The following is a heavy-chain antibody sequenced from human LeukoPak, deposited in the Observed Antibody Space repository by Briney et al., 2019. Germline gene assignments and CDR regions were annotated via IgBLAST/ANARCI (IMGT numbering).Heavy chain of an antibody. V-gene: IGHV4-4*02. CDR3: ARVRVFLVASGSRPFDP. Sequence: SGTLSLTCAVSGGSISSSNWWSWIRQPPGKGLEWIGEIYHSGSTNYNPSLKSRVTISVDKSKTQFSLKLSSVTAADTAVYYCARVRVFLVASGSRPFDPWGQGTLVTVSS. CDR2: IYHSGST. J-gene: IGHJ5*02. D-gene: IGHD3-10*01. CDR1: GGSISSSNW.